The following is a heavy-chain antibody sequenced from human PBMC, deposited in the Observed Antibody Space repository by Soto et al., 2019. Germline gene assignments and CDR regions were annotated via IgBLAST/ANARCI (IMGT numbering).Heavy chain of an antibody. CDR1: GGSISSSSYY. J-gene: IGHJ4*02. CDR3: ASRFSGIAAAGTFFDY. CDR2: IYYSGST. Sequence: SETLSLSCTVSGGSISSSSYYWGWIRQPPGKGLEWIGSIYYSGSTYYNPSLKSRVTISVDTSKNQFSLKLSSVTAADTAVYYCASRFSGIAAAGTFFDYWGQGTLVTVSS. V-gene: IGHV4-39*01. D-gene: IGHD6-13*01.